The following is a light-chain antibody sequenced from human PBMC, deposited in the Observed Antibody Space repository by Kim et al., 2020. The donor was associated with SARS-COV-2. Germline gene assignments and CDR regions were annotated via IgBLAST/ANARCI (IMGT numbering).Light chain of an antibody. CDR3: QVWHSSTDHYV. CDR1: NMGSRN. CDR2: NDD. J-gene: IGLJ1*01. Sequence: TARIICGADNMGSRNVHWYQQKPGQAPMLVIYNDDKRPPGIPERFSGSNSGNIATLTISRVEPGDEADYFCQVWHSSTDHYVFGSGTKVTVL. V-gene: IGLV3-21*04.